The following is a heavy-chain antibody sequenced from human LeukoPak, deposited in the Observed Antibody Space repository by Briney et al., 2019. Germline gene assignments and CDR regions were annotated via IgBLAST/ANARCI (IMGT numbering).Heavy chain of an antibody. J-gene: IGHJ4*02. Sequence: GGSLRLSCAASGFTFSSYAMHWVRQAPGKGLEWVAVISYDGSNKYYADSVKGRFTISRDNSKNTLYLQMNSLRAEDTAVYYCARDAEGRIAVAGIDYWGQGTLVTVST. CDR1: GFTFSSYA. CDR2: ISYDGSNK. V-gene: IGHV3-30-3*01. CDR3: ARDAEGRIAVAGIDY. D-gene: IGHD6-19*01.